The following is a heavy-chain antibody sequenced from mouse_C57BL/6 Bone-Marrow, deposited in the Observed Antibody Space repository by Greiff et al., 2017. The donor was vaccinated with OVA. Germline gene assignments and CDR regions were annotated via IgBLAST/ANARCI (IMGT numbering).Heavy chain of an antibody. CDR2: IYPRDGST. CDR1: GYTFPDHT. V-gene: IGHV1-78*01. J-gene: IGHJ1*03. D-gene: IGHD1-1*01. Sequence: QVQLQQSDAELVKPGASVKISCKVSGYTFPDHTIHWMKQRPEQGLEWIGYIYPRDGSTKYNEKLKGKATLTADKSSSTAYMQLNSLTSEDSAVYFCARRGFITTVVAKCYWYFDVWGTGTTVTVSS. CDR3: ARRGFITTVVAKCYWYFDV.